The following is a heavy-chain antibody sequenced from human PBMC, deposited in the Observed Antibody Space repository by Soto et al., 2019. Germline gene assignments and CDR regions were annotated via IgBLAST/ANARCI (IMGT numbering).Heavy chain of an antibody. V-gene: IGHV3-23*01. CDR3: AKDRSENFWVYYYAMDV. D-gene: IGHD6-19*01. CDR2: ISGSSSGT. CDR1: GFTFSNFA. J-gene: IGHJ6*02. Sequence: GGSLRLSCSASGFTFSNFAMHWVRQAPGKGLEWVSGISGSSSGTYYTDSVKGRFTISRDNSKNTVYLQMNSLRGEDTAVYYCAKDRSENFWVYYYAMDVWGQGTAVTVSS.